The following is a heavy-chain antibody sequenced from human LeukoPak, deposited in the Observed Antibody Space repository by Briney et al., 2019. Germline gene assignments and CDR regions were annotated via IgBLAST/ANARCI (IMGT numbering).Heavy chain of an antibody. V-gene: IGHV4-39*07. Sequence: SETLSFTCTVSGGSITTTTYYWGWIRQPPGRGLEWVGSIYYSGSTYYNPSLKSRVTISLDMSKNQFSLKLSSVTAADTAVYYCTFNLGSGSYAFDIWGQGTMVTVSS. J-gene: IGHJ3*02. CDR1: GGSITTTTYY. CDR3: TFNLGSGSYAFDI. D-gene: IGHD3-10*01. CDR2: IYYSGST.